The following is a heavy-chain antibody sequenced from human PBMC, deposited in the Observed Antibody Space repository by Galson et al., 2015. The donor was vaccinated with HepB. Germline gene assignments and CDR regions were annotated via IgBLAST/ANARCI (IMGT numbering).Heavy chain of an antibody. CDR2: INSDGTST. CDR3: ARGVSQSWFGGAFDI. Sequence: SLRLSCAGSGFIFSSYWMHWVRQVPGKGLEWVSRINSDGTSTSYADSVKGRFTISSDNAKNTLYLQMNSLRAEDTAVYYCARGVSQSWFGGAFDIWGQGTMVTVSS. J-gene: IGHJ3*02. D-gene: IGHD3-10*01. CDR1: GFIFSSYW. V-gene: IGHV3-74*01.